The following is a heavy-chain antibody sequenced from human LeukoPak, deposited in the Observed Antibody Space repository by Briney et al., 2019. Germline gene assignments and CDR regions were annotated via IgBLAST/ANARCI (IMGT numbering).Heavy chain of an antibody. CDR2: INPNSGGT. CDR3: ARHSWSSKTDYYGMDV. CDR1: GYTFTGYY. J-gene: IGHJ6*02. V-gene: IGHV1-2*02. D-gene: IGHD1-26*01. Sequence: GASVKVSCKASGYTFTGYYMHWVRQAPGQGLEWMGWINPNSGGTNYAQKFQGRLTMTRDTSISIAYMELSRLRSDDTAVYYCARHSWSSKTDYYGMDVWGQGTTVTVSS.